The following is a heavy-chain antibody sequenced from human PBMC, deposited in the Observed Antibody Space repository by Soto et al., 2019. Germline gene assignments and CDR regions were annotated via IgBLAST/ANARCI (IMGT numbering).Heavy chain of an antibody. J-gene: IGHJ4*02. CDR1: GFTFGDYH. Sequence: PGGSLRLSCTVSGFTFGDYHMSWVRQAPGKGLEWVSFIKSNTYGGTTEYAAAVKGRFTISRDDCKSIAFLQMNSLKTEDRAVYYCTRARRPAGRGYYFDYWGQGALVPVSS. D-gene: IGHD6-6*01. CDR2: IKSNTYGGTT. CDR3: TRARRPAGRGYYFDY. V-gene: IGHV3-49*04.